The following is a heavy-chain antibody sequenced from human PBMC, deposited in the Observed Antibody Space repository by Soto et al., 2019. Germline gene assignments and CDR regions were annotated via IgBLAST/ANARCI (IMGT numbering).Heavy chain of an antibody. V-gene: IGHV3-7*01. J-gene: IGHJ4*02. CDR2: IKQDGSEI. D-gene: IGHD2-15*01. CDR1: GFAFSRYW. Sequence: GGSLRLSCAASGFAFSRYWMTWVRQAPGKGLEWVANIKQDGSEIYYVDSVKGRFTISRDNAENSLYLQMNSLRAEDTAVYYCARDPVCSGGSCYDYWGQGTLVTVSS. CDR3: ARDPVCSGGSCYDY.